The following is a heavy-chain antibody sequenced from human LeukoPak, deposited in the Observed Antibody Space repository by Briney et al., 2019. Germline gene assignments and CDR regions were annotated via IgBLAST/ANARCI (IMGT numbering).Heavy chain of an antibody. CDR2: ISAYNGST. V-gene: IGHV1-18*01. CDR1: GYTFTSYG. J-gene: IGHJ4*02. D-gene: IGHD3-16*01. CDR3: ARDPSGGAIGEGGY. Sequence: GASVKVSCKASGYTFTSYGISWVRQAPGQGLEWMGWISAYNGSTNYAQKLQGRVTMTTDTSTSTAYMELRSLRSDDTAVYYCARDPSGGAIGEGGYWGQGTLVTVPS.